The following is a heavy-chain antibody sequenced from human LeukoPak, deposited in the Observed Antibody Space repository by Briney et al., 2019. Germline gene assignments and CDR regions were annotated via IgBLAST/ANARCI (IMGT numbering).Heavy chain of an antibody. CDR3: ARATYAFEM. CDR1: GYTFTGHY. V-gene: IGHV1-2*06. J-gene: IGHJ3*02. CDR2: ISPNSGGT. Sequence: ASVKVSCKASGYTFTGHYLHWMRQSPGQRLEWMGRISPNSGGTNYTQKFQRTVTMTRDTSISTAYMELSRLRTDDTALYYCARATYAFEMWGQGAMCSVSS.